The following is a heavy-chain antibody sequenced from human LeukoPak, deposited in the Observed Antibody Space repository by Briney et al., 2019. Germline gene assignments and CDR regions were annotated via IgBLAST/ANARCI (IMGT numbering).Heavy chain of an antibody. J-gene: IGHJ4*02. Sequence: KTGGSLRLSCAASGFTFSDYYMSWIRQAPGKGLEWVSYISSNGGTIYYADSVKGRFTISRDNAKNSLYLQMNSLRAEDTAVYYCSSYQLPDDYWGQGTLVTVSS. V-gene: IGHV3-11*04. CDR1: GFTFSDYY. CDR3: SSYQLPDDY. CDR2: ISSNGGTI. D-gene: IGHD2-2*01.